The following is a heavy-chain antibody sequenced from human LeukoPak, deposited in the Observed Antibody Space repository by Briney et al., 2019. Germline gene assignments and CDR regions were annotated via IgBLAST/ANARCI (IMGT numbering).Heavy chain of an antibody. J-gene: IGHJ5*02. V-gene: IGHV4-39*01. CDR3: ARHVQFTHTFGS. D-gene: IGHD5-18*01. CDR1: GGSISSRYYD. CDR2: IYYSGST. Sequence: PSETLSLTCTVSGGSISSRYYDWGWIRQPPGKGLEWIGKIYYSGSTSYNPSLKSRVTVSVDTSKNQFSLNLRSVTAADTAVYYCARHVQFTHTFGSWGQGILVTVSS.